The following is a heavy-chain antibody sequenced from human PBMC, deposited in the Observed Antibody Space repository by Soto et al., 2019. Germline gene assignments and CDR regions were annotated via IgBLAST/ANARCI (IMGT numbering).Heavy chain of an antibody. CDR3: ARTWNLDV. J-gene: IGHJ6*02. Sequence: QVQLQQWGAGLLKPSETLSLTCAVYGESLSGYYGNWIRQSPGKGLELIGEINYSGNTNYTPSLKSRVTRSIDTSKNQFSLKLSSVTAADTAVYYCARTWNLDVWGQGTTVIVSS. D-gene: IGHD1-1*01. V-gene: IGHV4-34*01. CDR2: INYSGNT. CDR1: GESLSGYY.